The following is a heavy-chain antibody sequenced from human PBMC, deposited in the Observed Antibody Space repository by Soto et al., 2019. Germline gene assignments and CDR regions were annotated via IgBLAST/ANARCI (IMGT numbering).Heavy chain of an antibody. CDR2: TYYRSKWYD. CDR1: GDSVSSNSAA. D-gene: IGHD5-18*01. Sequence: PSQTLSLTCAVSGDSVSSNSAAWNWFRQSPSRGLEWLGRTYYRSKWYDDYTVSVKSRITINPDTPKNQFSLQLISVTPEDTAVYYCARESSYGMIDYWGQGTLVTVSS. V-gene: IGHV6-1*01. J-gene: IGHJ4*02. CDR3: ARESSYGMIDY.